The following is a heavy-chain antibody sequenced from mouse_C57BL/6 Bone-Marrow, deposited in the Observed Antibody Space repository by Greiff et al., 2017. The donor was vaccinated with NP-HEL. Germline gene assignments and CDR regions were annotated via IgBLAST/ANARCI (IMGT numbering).Heavy chain of an antibody. CDR2: ILPGSGST. V-gene: IGHV1-9*01. D-gene: IGHD2-4*01. J-gene: IGHJ1*03. CDR3: AVVELYDDYDDGYWYFDV. Sequence: VKLQESGAELMKPGASVKLSCKASGYTFTGYWIEWVKQRPGHGLEWIGEILPGSGSTNYNEKFKGKATFTADTSSNTAYMQLSSLTSEDSAIYYGAVVELYDDYDDGYWYFDVWGTGTTVTVSS. CDR1: GYTFTGYW.